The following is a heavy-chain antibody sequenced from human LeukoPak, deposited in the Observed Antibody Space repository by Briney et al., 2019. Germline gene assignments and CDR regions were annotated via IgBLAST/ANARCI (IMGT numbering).Heavy chain of an antibody. V-gene: IGHV3-23*01. Sequence: GGSLRLSCAASGFTFSSYAMSWVRQAPGKGLEWVSAISGSGGSTYYADSVKGRFTISRDNSKNTLYLQMNSLRAEDTAVNYCANTRRSGWYLGLDYWGQGTLVTVSS. J-gene: IGHJ4*02. D-gene: IGHD6-19*01. CDR1: GFTFSSYA. CDR2: ISGSGGST. CDR3: ANTRRSGWYLGLDY.